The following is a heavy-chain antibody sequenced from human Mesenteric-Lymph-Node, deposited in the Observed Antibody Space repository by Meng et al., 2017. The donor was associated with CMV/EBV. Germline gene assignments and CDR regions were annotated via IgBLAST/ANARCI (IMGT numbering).Heavy chain of an antibody. CDR1: DSVSSNMAA. Sequence: DSVSSNMAAWSWIRQSRSRGLEWLRRTYYRSKWYNDDAVSVNSRITINPDTSKNQFSLQLDSVTPEDTAVYYGARDQEIEMATIIDYWGQGTLVTVSS. V-gene: IGHV6-1*01. J-gene: IGHJ4*02. D-gene: IGHD5-24*01. CDR3: ARDQEIEMATIIDY. CDR2: TYYRSKWYN.